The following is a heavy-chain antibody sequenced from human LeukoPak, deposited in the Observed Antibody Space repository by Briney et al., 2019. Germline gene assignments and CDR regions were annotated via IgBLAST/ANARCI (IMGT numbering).Heavy chain of an antibody. J-gene: IGHJ4*02. CDR2: INDSGRS. D-gene: IGHD2-2*02. Sequence: SETLSLTCAVYGGPFGGYYWSWIRQPPGKGLEWIGEINDSGRSNYNPSLRSRVTISVDTSKNQFSLKLSSVTAADTAVYYCARGLYCSSTSCYKDYWGQGTLVTVSS. V-gene: IGHV4-34*01. CDR1: GGPFGGYY. CDR3: ARGLYCSSTSCYKDY.